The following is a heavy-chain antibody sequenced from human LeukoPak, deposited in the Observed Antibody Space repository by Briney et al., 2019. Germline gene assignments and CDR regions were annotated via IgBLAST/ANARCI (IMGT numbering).Heavy chain of an antibody. D-gene: IGHD2-2*01. V-gene: IGHV3-30*18. CDR1: GFTFSSYW. Sequence: PGGSLRLSCAASGFTFSSYWMSWVRQAPGKGLEWVAVISYDGSNKYYADSVKGRFTISRDNSKSTLYLQMNSLRAEDTAVYYCAKDLRGGVPAVIWGFDYWGQGTLVTVSS. CDR2: ISYDGSNK. CDR3: AKDLRGGVPAVIWGFDY. J-gene: IGHJ4*02.